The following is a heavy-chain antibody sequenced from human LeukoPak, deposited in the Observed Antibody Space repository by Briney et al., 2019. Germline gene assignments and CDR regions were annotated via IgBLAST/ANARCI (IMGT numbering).Heavy chain of an antibody. CDR3: ATSDYYDTSGQPHDAFDI. Sequence: QPGGSLRLSCAASGFTFSIYAMIWVRQAPGKGLEWVSSLSGSGGSASYADSVKGRFTISRDNSKDTLYLQMNSLRAEDTAVYYCATSDYYDTSGQPHDAFDIWGQGTMVTVSS. CDR2: LSGSGGSA. V-gene: IGHV3-23*01. D-gene: IGHD3-22*01. J-gene: IGHJ3*02. CDR1: GFTFSIYA.